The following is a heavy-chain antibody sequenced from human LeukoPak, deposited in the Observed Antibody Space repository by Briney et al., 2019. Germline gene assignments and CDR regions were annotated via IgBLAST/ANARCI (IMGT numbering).Heavy chain of an antibody. CDR3: ARVAGYSSSWYRFDY. J-gene: IGHJ4*02. CDR1: GFTFSSYE. D-gene: IGHD6-13*01. CDR2: ISSSGSTI. Sequence: GGSLRLSCAASGFTFSSYEMNWVRQAPGKGLEWVSYISSSGSTIYYADSVKGRFTTSRDNAKNSLYLQMNSLRAEDTAVYYCARVAGYSSSWYRFDYWGQGTLVTVSS. V-gene: IGHV3-48*03.